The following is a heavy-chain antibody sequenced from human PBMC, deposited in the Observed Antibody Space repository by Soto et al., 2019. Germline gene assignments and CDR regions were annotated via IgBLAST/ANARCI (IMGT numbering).Heavy chain of an antibody. V-gene: IGHV1-8*01. J-gene: IGHJ6*02. CDR1: GYTFTSYD. D-gene: IGHD6-19*01. CDR2: MNPNSGNP. CDR3: ARGSQWLAVANYYCGMDV. Sequence: GASVKVSCKASGYTFTSYDINWVRQATGQGLEWMGWMNPNSGNPGYAQKFRGRVTMTRNTSISTAYTELSSLRSEDTAVCYCARGSQWLAVANYYCGMDVWGQGTTVTVAS.